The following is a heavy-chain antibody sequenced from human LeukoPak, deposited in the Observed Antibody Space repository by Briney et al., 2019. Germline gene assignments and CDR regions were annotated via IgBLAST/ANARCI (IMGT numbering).Heavy chain of an antibody. CDR1: GGSISSYY. CDR2: IYYSGST. V-gene: IGHV4-59*08. J-gene: IGHJ4*02. D-gene: IGHD3-22*01. Sequence: SETLSLTCTVSGGSISSYYWSWIRQPPGKGLEWIGYIYYSGSTNYNPSLKSRVTISVDTSKNQFSLKLSSVTAAGTAVYYCARHKHVLGRSGYLYWGQGTLVTVSS. CDR3: ARHKHVLGRSGYLY.